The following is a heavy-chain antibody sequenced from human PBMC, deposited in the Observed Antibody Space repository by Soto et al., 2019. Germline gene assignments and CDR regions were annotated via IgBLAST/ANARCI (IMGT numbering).Heavy chain of an antibody. CDR3: VRGRFWGGRNYGSVGMDV. CDR1: GGYFRGYY. V-gene: IGHV4-34*01. Sequence: PQETLSLTCAVYGGYFRGYYWSWIRHPPGKGLEWIGGLNPPASTNYNLSLKSRVNISVDTATNQFALKLSSVTAAGPAVYYCVRGRFWGGRNYGSVGMDVWVQGTRVT. CDR2: LNPPAST. D-gene: IGHD1-26*01. J-gene: IGHJ6*02.